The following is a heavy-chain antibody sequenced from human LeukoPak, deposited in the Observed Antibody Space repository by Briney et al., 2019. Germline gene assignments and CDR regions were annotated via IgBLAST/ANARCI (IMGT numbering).Heavy chain of an antibody. Sequence: PGGSLRLSCAASGFTFSSYWMSWVRQAPGKGLEWVANIKQDGSEKYYVDSVKGRFTISRDNAKNSLYLQMNSLRAEDTAVYYCARENGGSYRDYYYYMDVWGKGTTVTVSS. D-gene: IGHD1-26*01. J-gene: IGHJ6*03. CDR2: IKQDGSEK. CDR1: GFTFSSYW. V-gene: IGHV3-7*01. CDR3: ARENGGSYRDYYYYMDV.